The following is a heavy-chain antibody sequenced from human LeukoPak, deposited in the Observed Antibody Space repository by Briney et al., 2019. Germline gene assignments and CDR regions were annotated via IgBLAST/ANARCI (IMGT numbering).Heavy chain of an antibody. Sequence: GGSLRLSCAASGFTFSSYAMSWVRQAPGKGLEWVSAISGSGGSTYYADSVKGRFTISRDNSKNTLYLQMNSLRAEDTAVYYCAKATDYYDSSGYYHRPDYWGQGTLITVSS. J-gene: IGHJ4*02. V-gene: IGHV3-23*01. CDR1: GFTFSSYA. CDR3: AKATDYYDSSGYYHRPDY. D-gene: IGHD3-22*01. CDR2: ISGSGGST.